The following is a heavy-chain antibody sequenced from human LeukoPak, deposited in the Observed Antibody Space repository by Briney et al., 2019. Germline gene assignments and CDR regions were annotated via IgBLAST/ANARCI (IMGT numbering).Heavy chain of an antibody. CDR2: IYDSGNG. Sequence: PSETLSLTCTVSGGSISTSAFYWGWIRQPPGKGLEWIGSIYDSGNGFYNPSLKGRVTISADTSKNQFSLKLNSVTAADTAMYYCARQISDYYYYYMDVWGEGITVTVSS. CDR3: ARQISDYYYYYMDV. D-gene: IGHD2/OR15-2a*01. CDR1: GGSISTSAFY. V-gene: IGHV4-39*01. J-gene: IGHJ6*03.